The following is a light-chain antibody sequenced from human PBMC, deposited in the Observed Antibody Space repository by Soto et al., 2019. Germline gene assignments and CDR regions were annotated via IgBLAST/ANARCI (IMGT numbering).Light chain of an antibody. CDR3: NSYSSSTTLYL. V-gene: IGLV2-14*01. Sequence: QSVLTQPASVSGSPGQSITISCTGTSTDVGRYNYVSWYQQHPGKAPKLMVYDVSNRPSWVSNRFSGSKSGITASLTISGLQAEDEADYYCNSYSSSTTLYLFGTGTKVTVL. CDR2: DVS. CDR1: STDVGRYNY. J-gene: IGLJ1*01.